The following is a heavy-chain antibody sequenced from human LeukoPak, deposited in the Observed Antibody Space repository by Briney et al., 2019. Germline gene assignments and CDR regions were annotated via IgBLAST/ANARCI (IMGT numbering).Heavy chain of an antibody. V-gene: IGHV3-11*04. CDR2: ISSSGNTR. D-gene: IGHD2-21*01. Sequence: PGGSLRLSCAASGFTFSDYYMSWIRQARGKGLEWVAYISSSGNTRYYADSVKGRFTISRDNAKNSLYLQMNSLRAEDTAVYYCAWGGIAAFDSWGQGTLVTVSS. CDR1: GFTFSDYY. CDR3: AWGGIAAFDS. J-gene: IGHJ4*02.